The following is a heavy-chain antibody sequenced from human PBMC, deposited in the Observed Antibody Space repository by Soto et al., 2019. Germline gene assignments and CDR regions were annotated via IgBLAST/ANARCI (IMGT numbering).Heavy chain of an antibody. J-gene: IGHJ6*02. Sequence: ASVKVSCKASGYTFTSNYIHWVRQAPGQGLEWMGIIDPSGGTTTYAQKFQGRVTMTRDTSTSTVYMELSSLRSEDTAVFYCPRPYYDFWSGYPPYSYYAMGVCGQGTTVTVSS. CDR1: GYTFTSNY. CDR2: IDPSGGTT. CDR3: PRPYYDFWSGYPPYSYYAMGV. V-gene: IGHV1-46*01. D-gene: IGHD3-3*01.